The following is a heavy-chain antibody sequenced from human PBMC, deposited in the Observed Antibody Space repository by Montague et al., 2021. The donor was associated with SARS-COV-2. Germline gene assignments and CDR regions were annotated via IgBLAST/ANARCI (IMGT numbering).Heavy chain of an antibody. CDR2: IHHGGST. J-gene: IGHJ6*03. V-gene: IGHV4-34*01. Sequence: SETLSLTCAVHGGSFSTYSWNWIRQPPGKGLEWIGEIHHGGSTNYNPSLKSRVTISADTSKNQFSLKLPSVAAADTAVYYCARLGDGVVPSPILGVGPYYSYYYMDGWGKGTTVTVSS. CDR3: ARLGDGVVPSPILGVGPYYSYYYMDG. D-gene: IGHD3-10*01. CDR1: GGSFSTYS.